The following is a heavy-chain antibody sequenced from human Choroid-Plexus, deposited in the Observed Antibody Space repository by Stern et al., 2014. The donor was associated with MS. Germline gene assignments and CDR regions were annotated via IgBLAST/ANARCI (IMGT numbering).Heavy chain of an antibody. D-gene: IGHD2/OR15-2a*01. J-gene: IGHJ5*02. CDR2: VSYDGCNK. CDR1: GFTFGSCA. CDR3: AKDRQYLTYFFDH. Sequence: QMQLVQSGGGVVQPGRPLRLSCVASGFTFGSCAMHWVRQAPGKGLEWVAGVSYDGCNKYYADSVKGRFTISRDNSQNTLYMQMSSLRPEDTAVYYCAKDRQYLTYFFDHWGQGSLVTVSS. V-gene: IGHV3-30*18.